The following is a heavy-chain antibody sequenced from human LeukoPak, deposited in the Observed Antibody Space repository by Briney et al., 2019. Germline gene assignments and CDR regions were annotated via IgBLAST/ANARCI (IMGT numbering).Heavy chain of an antibody. D-gene: IGHD5-18*01. CDR1: GYTFTGYY. Sequence: SGKVSCKASGYTFTGYYMHWVRQAPGQGLEWMGWINPNSGGTKYAQTFKGRVTMTRDTSISTAYMELSSLRSDDTAVYYCARDGDTYGYYYYGLDVWGQGTTVTVSS. V-gene: IGHV1-2*02. J-gene: IGHJ6*02. CDR3: ARDGDTYGYYYYGLDV. CDR2: INPNSGGT.